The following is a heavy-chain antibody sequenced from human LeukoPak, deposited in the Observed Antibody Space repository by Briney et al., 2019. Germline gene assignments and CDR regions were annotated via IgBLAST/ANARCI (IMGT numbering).Heavy chain of an antibody. J-gene: IGHJ4*02. CDR2: INHGGST. D-gene: IGHD3-16*01. V-gene: IGHV4-34*01. Sequence: PSETLSLTCAVYSGSFSGYYWSWIRQPPGKGLEWLGEINHGGSTNYNPSLKSRVTISVDTSKNQFSLKLTSVTAADTAVYYCARVLSGAVIPPTRGYYYDSWGQGTVVTVSS. CDR3: ARVLSGAVIPPTRGYYYDS. CDR1: SGSFSGYY.